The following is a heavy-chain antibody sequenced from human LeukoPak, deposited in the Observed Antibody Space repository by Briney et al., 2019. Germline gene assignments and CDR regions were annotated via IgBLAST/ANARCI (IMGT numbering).Heavy chain of an antibody. CDR3: ARDMKGSLDY. V-gene: IGHV3-7*01. Sequence: GGSLRLSCAASGFSFTNAWMAWVRQAPGKGLEWAANINQDGSTKQYADSVRGRFTISRDNAKNSLYLQLNSLRTEDTGLYHCARDMKGSLDYWGQGTLVTVSS. CDR2: INQDGSTK. CDR1: GFSFTNAW. D-gene: IGHD3-16*01. J-gene: IGHJ4*02.